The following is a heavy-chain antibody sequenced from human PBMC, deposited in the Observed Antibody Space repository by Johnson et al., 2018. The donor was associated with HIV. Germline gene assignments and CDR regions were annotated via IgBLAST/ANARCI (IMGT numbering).Heavy chain of an antibody. Sequence: QVQLVESGGGVVQPGESLRLSCAASGFTFANYGMHWVRQAPGKGLEWVAFTAPAESITHDADSVKGRFPMSRDNSKSTLNLQMNSLRAEDTAIYYCAKDDNLGVWYSDAFDVWGQGTVVTVSS. CDR3: AKDDNLGVWYSDAFDV. CDR1: GFTFANYG. J-gene: IGHJ3*01. D-gene: IGHD6-19*01. V-gene: IGHV3-30*02. CDR2: TAPAESIT.